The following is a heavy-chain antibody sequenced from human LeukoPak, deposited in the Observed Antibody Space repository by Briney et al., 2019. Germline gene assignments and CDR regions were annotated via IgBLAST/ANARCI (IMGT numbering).Heavy chain of an antibody. D-gene: IGHD4-23*01. V-gene: IGHV1-69*01. CDR3: ARSPPPPTTVITPGSFNNWFDP. CDR2: IIPIFDTA. Sequence: SVTVSCQASGGTFSHYAISWLRQAPAQGLEGMGGIIPIFDTANYAQKFQGRVTITADESTSTAYLELSSLRSEDTAVYYCARSPPPPTTVITPGSFNNWFDPWGQGTLVTVSS. CDR1: GGTFSHYA. J-gene: IGHJ5*02.